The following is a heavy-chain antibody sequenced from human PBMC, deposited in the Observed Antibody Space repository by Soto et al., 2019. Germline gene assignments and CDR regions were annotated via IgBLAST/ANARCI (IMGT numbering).Heavy chain of an antibody. J-gene: IGHJ4*02. CDR2: ISGSGSNT. CDR3: AKDLRSRTLFDY. V-gene: IGHV3-23*01. D-gene: IGHD1-26*01. CDR1: GFTFSNYG. Sequence: EVQLLESGGGLVQPGGSLRLSCAASGFTFSNYGMSWVRQAPGKGLEWFSAISGSGSNTYYADSVKGRFTISRDNSKNTLYLQMNSLRAEDTAVYYCAKDLRSRTLFDYCGQGTLVTVSS.